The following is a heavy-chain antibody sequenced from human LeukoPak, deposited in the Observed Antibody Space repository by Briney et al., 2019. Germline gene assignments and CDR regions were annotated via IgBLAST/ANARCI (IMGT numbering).Heavy chain of an antibody. V-gene: IGHV3-20*04. CDR3: ARDSTQPGPGVGAAAYAGSAY. CDR2: FNWNGGST. D-gene: IGHD2-15*01. Sequence: GGSLILSCAASGFTFDDYVMSWVRHAPGEGLEWVSAFNWNGGSTAYADSVKGRFTNSRDNAKNSLYLHMNSLRAEDTAVYYCARDSTQPGPGVGAAAYAGSAYWGQGTLVTASS. CDR1: GFTFDDYV. J-gene: IGHJ4*02.